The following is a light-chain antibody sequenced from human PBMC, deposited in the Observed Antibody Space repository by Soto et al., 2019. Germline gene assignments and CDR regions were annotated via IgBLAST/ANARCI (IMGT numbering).Light chain of an antibody. Sequence: QSALTQPPSASGTPGQRVTISCSGSSSNTGINTVNWYQQVPGTAPKLLIYTDNQRPSGVPDRFSGSKSGTSASLAISGLQSEDEADYYCAAWDDSLNGLYVFGTGTKVPVL. J-gene: IGLJ1*01. CDR1: SSNTGINT. V-gene: IGLV1-44*01. CDR2: TDN. CDR3: AAWDDSLNGLYV.